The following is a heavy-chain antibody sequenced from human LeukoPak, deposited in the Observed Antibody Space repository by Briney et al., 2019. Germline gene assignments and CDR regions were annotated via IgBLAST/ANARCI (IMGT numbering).Heavy chain of an antibody. CDR2: FVPEDGET. CDR1: GYTPTEIS. CDR3: ATSGIAVARYWRAFDI. J-gene: IGHJ3*02. Sequence: GSPKGSCKVSGYTPTEISIHWGREGPGKGLVWEGGFVPEDGETIYAQKFQGRVTMTEDTSTDTAYMELSSLRSEDTAVYYCATSGIAVARYWRAFDIWGQGTMVTVSS. D-gene: IGHD6-19*01. V-gene: IGHV1-24*01.